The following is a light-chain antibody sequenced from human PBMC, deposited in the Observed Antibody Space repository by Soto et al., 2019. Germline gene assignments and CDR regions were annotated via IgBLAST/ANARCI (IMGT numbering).Light chain of an antibody. V-gene: IGLV2-14*01. CDR2: DVS. Sequence: QSVRTQPASVSGSPGQSITISCTGTSSDVGGYNYVSWYQQHPGKAPKLMIYDVSNRPSGVSNRFSGSKSGNTASLTISGLQAVYEADYYCSSYTISSPLFGTGTKVTVL. CDR3: SSYTISSPL. CDR1: SSDVGGYNY. J-gene: IGLJ1*01.